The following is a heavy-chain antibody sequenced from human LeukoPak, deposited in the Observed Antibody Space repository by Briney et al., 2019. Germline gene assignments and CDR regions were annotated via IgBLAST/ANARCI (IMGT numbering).Heavy chain of an antibody. V-gene: IGHV1-69*04. J-gene: IGHJ4*02. D-gene: IGHD3-22*01. CDR2: IIPILGIA. Sequence: SVKVSCKASGGTFSSYAISWVRQAPGQGLEWMGRIIPILGIANYAQKFQGRVTITADKSTSTAYMELSSLRPEDTAVYYCAGLDYYDSSGYPFNYWGQGTLVTVSS. CDR3: AGLDYYDSSGYPFNY. CDR1: GGTFSSYA.